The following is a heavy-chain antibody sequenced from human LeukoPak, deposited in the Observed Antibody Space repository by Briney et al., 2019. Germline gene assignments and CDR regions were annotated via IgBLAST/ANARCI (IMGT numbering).Heavy chain of an antibody. CDR1: GFTFSSYE. V-gene: IGHV3-48*03. D-gene: IGHD2-15*01. Sequence: PGGSLRLSCAASGFTFSSYEMNWVRQAPGKGLEWVSYISSSGSTIYYADSVKGRFTISRDNAKNSLYLQMNGLRAEDTAVYYCARDRYCSGGSCYSPFDYWGQGTLVTVSS. J-gene: IGHJ4*02. CDR2: ISSSGSTI. CDR3: ARDRYCSGGSCYSPFDY.